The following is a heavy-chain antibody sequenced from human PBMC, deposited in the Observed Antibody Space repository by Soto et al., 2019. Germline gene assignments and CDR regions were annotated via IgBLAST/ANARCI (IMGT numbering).Heavy chain of an antibody. J-gene: IGHJ4*02. CDR3: VKTPSLDYYDSSGYLYYFDY. Sequence: GGSLRLSCAASGFTFSSYAMSWVRQAPGKGLEWVSSITGSGGNTHYADSVKGRFTISRDNSKNTIYLQMSSLRADDTAVYYCVKTPSLDYYDSSGYLYYFDYWGQGTLVTVSS. V-gene: IGHV3-23*01. CDR1: GFTFSSYA. CDR2: ITGSGGNT. D-gene: IGHD3-22*01.